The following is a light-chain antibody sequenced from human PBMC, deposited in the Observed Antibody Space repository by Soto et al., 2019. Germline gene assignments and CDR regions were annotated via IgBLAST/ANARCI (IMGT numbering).Light chain of an antibody. Sequence: DIQMTQSPSSLSASVGRRLTITCRASQSISSYLNWYQQKQGKAPKIMIYAASSLQSGVPSRFSGSGYGTDFNLTISSLQPEDFATYYCQQSYSTPRTFGQGTKVDIK. V-gene: IGKV1-39*01. CDR2: AAS. CDR1: QSISSY. CDR3: QQSYSTPRT. J-gene: IGKJ1*01.